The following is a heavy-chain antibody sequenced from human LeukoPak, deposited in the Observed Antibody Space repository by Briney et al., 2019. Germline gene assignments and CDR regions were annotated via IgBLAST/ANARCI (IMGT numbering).Heavy chain of an antibody. CDR3: AKPRGVTMVRGVIYDY. J-gene: IGHJ4*02. CDR2: ISGSGGST. CDR1: GFTFSSYA. Sequence: GGSLRLSCAASGFTFSSYAMSWVRQAPGEGLEWVSAISGSGGSTYYADSVKGRFTFSRDNSKNTLYLQMNSLRAEDTAVYYCAKPRGVTMVRGVIYDYWGQGTLVTVSS. V-gene: IGHV3-23*01. D-gene: IGHD3-10*01.